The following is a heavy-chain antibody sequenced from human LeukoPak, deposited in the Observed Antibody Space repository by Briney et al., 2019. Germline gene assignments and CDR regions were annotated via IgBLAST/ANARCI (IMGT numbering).Heavy chain of an antibody. V-gene: IGHV5-51*01. CDR2: IYPGDSDT. CDR1: ANSLTKHW. CDR3: XRXXNXXXLXDY. J-gene: IGHJ4*02. Sequence: SXXAXANSLTKHWIAWVRQLPGKGLELMGYIYPGDSDTRYSPSFQGQVTISVDRSINTAYLQWSNVKAADAASYFXXRXXNXXXLXDYWGQGALVTVSS.